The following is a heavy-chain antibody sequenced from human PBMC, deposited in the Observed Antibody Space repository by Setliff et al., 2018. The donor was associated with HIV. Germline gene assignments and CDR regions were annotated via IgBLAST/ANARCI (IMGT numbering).Heavy chain of an antibody. CDR3: ARVGALPFDY. CDR2: IKQDGGVK. Sequence: GGSLRLSCAASGFTFSRHWLTWVRQAPGKGLEWVANIKQDGGVKHYVDSVKGRFTISRDNAKNSLYLQMNSLRAEDTAVYYCARVGALPFDYWGQGTLVTVSS. V-gene: IGHV3-7*01. J-gene: IGHJ4*02. CDR1: GFTFSRHW. D-gene: IGHD2-15*01.